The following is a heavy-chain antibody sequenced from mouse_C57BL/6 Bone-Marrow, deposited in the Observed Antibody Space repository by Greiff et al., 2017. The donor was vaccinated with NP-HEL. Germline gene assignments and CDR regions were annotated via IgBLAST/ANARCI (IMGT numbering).Heavy chain of an antibody. J-gene: IGHJ3*01. CDR3: ARYIAGGGGWFAY. CDR1: GFTFTDYY. V-gene: IGHV7-3*01. Sequence: EVKLVESGGGLVQPGGSLSLSCAASGFTFTDYYMSWVRQPPGKALEWLGFIRNKANGYTTEYSASVKGRFTISRDNSQSILYLQMIALRAEDSATYYCARYIAGGGGWFAYWGQGTLVTVSA. CDR2: IRNKANGYTT.